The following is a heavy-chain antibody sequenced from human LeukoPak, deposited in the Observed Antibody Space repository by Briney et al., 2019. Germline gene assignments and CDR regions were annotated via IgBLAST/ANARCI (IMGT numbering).Heavy chain of an antibody. V-gene: IGHV3-48*02. CDR2: ITSGSSPI. CDR1: GFTFRSYS. J-gene: IGHJ4*02. D-gene: IGHD6-19*01. CDR3: ARDGWYYFDY. Sequence: GGSLRLSCAASGFTFRSYSMNWVRQAPGKGLEWVSYITSGSSPIYYADSVKGRFTISRDNAKNSLYLQMNSLRDEDTAVYYCARDGWYYFDYWGQGTLVTVSS.